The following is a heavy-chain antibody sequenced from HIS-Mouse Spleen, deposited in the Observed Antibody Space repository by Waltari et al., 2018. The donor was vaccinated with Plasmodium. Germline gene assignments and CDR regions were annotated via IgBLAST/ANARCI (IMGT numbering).Heavy chain of an antibody. CDR3: AHSVIAARPGAFDI. CDR1: GFSLSTRGVG. Sequence: QITLKESGPTLVKPTQTLTLTCTFSGFSLSTRGVGVGWIRQPPGKALEWLALIYWNDDKRYSPSLKSRLTITKDTSKNQVVLTMTNMDPVDTATYYCAHSVIAARPGAFDIWGQGTMVTVSS. CDR2: IYWNDDK. J-gene: IGHJ3*02. D-gene: IGHD6-6*01. V-gene: IGHV2-5*01.